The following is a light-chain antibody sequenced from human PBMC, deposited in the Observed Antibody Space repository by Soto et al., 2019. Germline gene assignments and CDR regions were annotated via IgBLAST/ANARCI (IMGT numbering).Light chain of an antibody. J-gene: IGKJ2*01. CDR1: QDISNY. CDR2: DAS. V-gene: IGKV1-33*01. CDR3: QQYDNLPPYT. Sequence: DIQMTHSPSSLSASVGDRVTITCQASQDISNYLNWYQQKPGKAPKLLIYDASHLETGVPSRFSGSGSGTDFTFPISRLQPEDIATYYCQQYDNLPPYTFGQGTKLEIK.